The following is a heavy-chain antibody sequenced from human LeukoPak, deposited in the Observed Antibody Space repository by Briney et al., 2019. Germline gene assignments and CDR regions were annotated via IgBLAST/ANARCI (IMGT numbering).Heavy chain of an antibody. J-gene: IGHJ4*02. Sequence: SSVKVSCKASGGTFSSYAISWVRQAPGQGLEWMGGIIPIFGTGNYAQKFQGRVTITADESTSKAYMELSSLRSEDTAVYYCAGGDLRFLEWLLGPFDYWGQGTLVTVSS. CDR1: GGTFSSYA. V-gene: IGHV1-69*13. CDR2: IIPIFGTG. D-gene: IGHD3-3*01. CDR3: AGGDLRFLEWLLGPFDY.